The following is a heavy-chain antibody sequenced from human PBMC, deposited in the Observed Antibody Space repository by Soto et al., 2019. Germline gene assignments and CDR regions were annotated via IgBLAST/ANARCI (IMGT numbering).Heavy chain of an antibody. CDR3: ARGTYYFDTSGYYDLDY. J-gene: IGHJ4*02. D-gene: IGHD3-22*01. CDR2: IKWNGGST. Sequence: EVQLVEYGGNVVRPGGSLRLSCAASGFTFDDYGMSWVRQAPGKGLEWVSGIKWNGGSTSYADSVKGRFTISRDNAKNSLYLQMNSLSAEDTALYYCARGTYYFDTSGYYDLDYWGQGTLVTVSS. CDR1: GFTFDDYG. V-gene: IGHV3-20*04.